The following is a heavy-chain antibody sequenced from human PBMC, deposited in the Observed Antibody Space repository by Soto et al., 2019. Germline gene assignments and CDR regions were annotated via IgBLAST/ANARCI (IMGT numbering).Heavy chain of an antibody. Sequence: QAQLVQSGGEVKRPGASVKVSCKASGYTFNKYGFNWVRQAPGQGLEWMGRISAFNDYTNLAQKFQGRITLTTDASTNTAYMELKILRSDDTAMYFCARGRGVVIPAGTPDAFDVWGQGMMVTVSS. CDR3: ARGRGVVIPAGTPDAFDV. J-gene: IGHJ3*01. V-gene: IGHV1-18*01. D-gene: IGHD6-13*01. CDR1: GYTFNKYG. CDR2: ISAFNDYT.